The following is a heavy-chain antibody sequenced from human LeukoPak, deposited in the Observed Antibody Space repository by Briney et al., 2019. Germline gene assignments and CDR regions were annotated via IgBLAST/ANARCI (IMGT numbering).Heavy chain of an antibody. D-gene: IGHD6-13*01. J-gene: IGHJ4*02. CDR2: IKQDGSEK. V-gene: IGHV3-7*01. CDR1: GFTFSSYW. Sequence: GGSLRLSCAASGFTFSSYWMSWVRQAPGKGLKWVANIKQDGSEKYYVDSMKGRFTISRDNAKNSLYLQMNSLRAEDTAVYYCARASIAAGPYYFDSWGQGTLVTVSS. CDR3: ARASIAAGPYYFDS.